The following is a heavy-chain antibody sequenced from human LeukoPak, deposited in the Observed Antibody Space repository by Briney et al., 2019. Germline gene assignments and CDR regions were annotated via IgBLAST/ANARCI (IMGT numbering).Heavy chain of an antibody. Sequence: GGSLRLSCAASGFTFNSYSMNWVRQAPGKGLEWVSSISSSSSYIYYADSVKGRFTISRDNAKNSLYLQMNSLRAEDTAVYYCARDGPIVATDYWGQGTLVTVSS. CDR1: GFTFNSYS. CDR2: ISSSSSYI. CDR3: ARDGPIVATDY. D-gene: IGHD5-12*01. V-gene: IGHV3-21*01. J-gene: IGHJ4*02.